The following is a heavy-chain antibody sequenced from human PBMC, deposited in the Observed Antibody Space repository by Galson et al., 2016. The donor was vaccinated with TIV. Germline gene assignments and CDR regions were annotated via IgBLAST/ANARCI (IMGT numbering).Heavy chain of an antibody. V-gene: IGHV1-2*02. Sequence: SVKVSCKASGYTFTGYYMHWVRQAPGQGLEWMGWINPDSGDTNSAQEFQGRVTMTRDMSITTAYMDVSSLRPDDTAVYFCARALNYGMDVWGQGTTVTVSS. CDR1: GYTFTGYY. CDR3: ARALNYGMDV. D-gene: IGHD3-10*01. J-gene: IGHJ6*02. CDR2: INPDSGDT.